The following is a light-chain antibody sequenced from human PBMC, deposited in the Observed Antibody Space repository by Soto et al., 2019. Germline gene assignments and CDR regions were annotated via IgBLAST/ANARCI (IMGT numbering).Light chain of an antibody. CDR3: GTWDSSLSVGL. V-gene: IGLV1-51*01. Sequence: QSVLTQPPSVSAAPGQKVTISCSGSSSNIGNNYVSWYQQVPGTAPKLLIYDSDKRPSGIPDRFSGSKSGTSATLGITGLQTGDEADYYCGTWDSSLSVGLFGGGTKLTVL. CDR2: DSD. J-gene: IGLJ2*01. CDR1: SSNIGNNY.